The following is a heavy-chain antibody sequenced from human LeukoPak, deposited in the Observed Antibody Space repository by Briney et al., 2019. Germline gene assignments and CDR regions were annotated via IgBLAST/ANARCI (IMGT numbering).Heavy chain of an antibody. Sequence: SETLSLTCTVSGGSISSYYWSWIRQPPGKGLEWIGYIYHSGSTYYNPSLKSRVTISVDRSKNQFSLKLSSVTAADTAVYYCARDRGYGASRIDYWGQGTLVTVSS. J-gene: IGHJ4*02. D-gene: IGHD5-12*01. V-gene: IGHV4-59*12. CDR2: IYHSGST. CDR1: GGSISSYY. CDR3: ARDRGYGASRIDY.